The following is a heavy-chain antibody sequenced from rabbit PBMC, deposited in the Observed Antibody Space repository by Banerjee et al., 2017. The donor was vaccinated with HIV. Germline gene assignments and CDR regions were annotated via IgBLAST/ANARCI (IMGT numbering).Heavy chain of an antibody. D-gene: IGHD2-1*01. CDR1: GFSFSSGYD. CDR2: IYIVNNDR. J-gene: IGHJ3*01. V-gene: IGHV1S45*01. CDR3: ARDASGAWIDRLDL. Sequence: QEQLVESGGGLVQPEGSLTLTCTASGFSFSSGYDMCWVRQAPGKGLEWIACIYIVNNDRKYASWAKGRFTISHTSSTTVALQMTSLTAADTATYFCARDASGAWIDRLDLWGPGTLVTVS.